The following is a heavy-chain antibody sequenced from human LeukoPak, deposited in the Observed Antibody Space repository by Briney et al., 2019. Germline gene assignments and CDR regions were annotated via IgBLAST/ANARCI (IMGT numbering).Heavy chain of an antibody. Sequence: PSETLSLTCTVSGDSISSSDHYWGWIRQPPGKGLEWIGSVYYSGSTYSNPSLKSRVILSVDTPKNQISLKLNSVIAADTAVYYCARVLDQLPHIPRKGDYYYYGMDVWGQGTTVTVSS. CDR1: GDSISSSDHY. J-gene: IGHJ6*02. CDR2: VYYSGST. CDR3: ARVLDQLPHIPRKGDYYYYGMDV. V-gene: IGHV4-39*07. D-gene: IGHD2-2*01.